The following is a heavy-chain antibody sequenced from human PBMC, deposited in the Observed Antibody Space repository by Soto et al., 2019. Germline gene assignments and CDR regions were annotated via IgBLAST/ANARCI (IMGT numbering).Heavy chain of an antibody. CDR3: AKDYSSSSVGSETFDY. Sequence: GGSLRLSCAASGFTFSSYAMSWVRQAPGKGLEWVSAISGSGGSTYYADSVKGRFTISRDNSKNTLYLQMNSLRAEDTAVYYCAKDYSSSSVGSETFDYWGQGTLVTVSS. J-gene: IGHJ4*02. CDR2: ISGSGGST. V-gene: IGHV3-23*01. CDR1: GFTFSSYA. D-gene: IGHD6-6*01.